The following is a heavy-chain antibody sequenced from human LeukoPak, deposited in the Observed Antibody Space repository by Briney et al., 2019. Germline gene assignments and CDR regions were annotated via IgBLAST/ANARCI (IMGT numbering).Heavy chain of an antibody. CDR3: ARSNQGSYGVYYFDY. J-gene: IGHJ4*02. CDR2: IIPIFGTA. CDR1: GGTFSSYA. V-gene: IGHV1-69*05. D-gene: IGHD1-26*01. Sequence: SVKVSCKASGGTFSSYAISWVRQAPGQGLEWMGRIIPIFGTANYAQKFQGRVTITTDESTSTAYMELSSLRSEDTAVYYCARSNQGSYGVYYFDYWGQGTLVTVS.